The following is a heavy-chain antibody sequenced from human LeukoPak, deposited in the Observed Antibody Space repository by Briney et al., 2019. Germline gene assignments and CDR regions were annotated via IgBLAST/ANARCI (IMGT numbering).Heavy chain of an antibody. CDR1: GGSFSGYY. D-gene: IGHD2-2*01. CDR3: ARGPFNIVVVPAAKESPFDY. Sequence: SETLSLTCAVYGGSFSGYYWSWIRQPPGKGLEWIGEINHSGSTNYNPSPKSRVTISVDTSKNQFSLKLSSVTAADTAVYYCARGPFNIVVVPAAKESPFDYWGQGTLVTVSS. J-gene: IGHJ4*02. CDR2: INHSGST. V-gene: IGHV4-34*01.